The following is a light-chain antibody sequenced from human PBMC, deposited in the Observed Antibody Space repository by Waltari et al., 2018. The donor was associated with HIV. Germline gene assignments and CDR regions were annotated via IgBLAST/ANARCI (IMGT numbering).Light chain of an antibody. V-gene: IGKV1-39*01. J-gene: IGKJ4*01. CDR2: SAS. CDR3: HQSYTTPPT. Sequence: DIQMTQSPSSLSASVGDRVTMTCRASQPISTYLHWFQQKPGKAPNLLIYSASSLQSGVPSRFRGSGSRTDFTLTISTLQPEDFATYYCHQSYTTPPTFGGGTKVEIK. CDR1: QPISTY.